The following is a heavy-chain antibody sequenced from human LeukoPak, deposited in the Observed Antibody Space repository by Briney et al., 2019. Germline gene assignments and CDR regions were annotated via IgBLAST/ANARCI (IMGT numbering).Heavy chain of an antibody. Sequence: SETLSLTCTVSGGSISSYYWSWIRQPAGKGLEWIGRIYTSGSTNYNPSLKSRVTVSVDTSKNQFSLKLSSVTAADTAVYYCARDQDIVGATSDAFDIWGQGTMVTVSS. CDR1: GGSISSYY. V-gene: IGHV4-4*07. D-gene: IGHD1-26*01. J-gene: IGHJ3*02. CDR2: IYTSGST. CDR3: ARDQDIVGATSDAFDI.